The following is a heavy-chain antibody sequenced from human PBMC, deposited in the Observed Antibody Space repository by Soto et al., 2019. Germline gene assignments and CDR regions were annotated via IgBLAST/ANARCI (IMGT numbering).Heavy chain of an antibody. V-gene: IGHV1-18*01. CDR1: GYTFTNYG. D-gene: IGHD3-22*01. Sequence: QVQLVQSGTEVKKPGASVKVSCKASGYTFTNYGINWVRQAPGQGLEWMGWISAYNGNTNYAQKFQGRVTITADESTSTAYMELSSLRSEDTAVYYCARDYHYDSSGPKFDPWGQGTLVTVSS. CDR2: ISAYNGNT. CDR3: ARDYHYDSSGPKFDP. J-gene: IGHJ5*02.